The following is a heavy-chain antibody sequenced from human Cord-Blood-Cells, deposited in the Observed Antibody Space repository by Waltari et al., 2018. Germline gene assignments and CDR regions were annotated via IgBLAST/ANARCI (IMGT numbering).Heavy chain of an antibody. J-gene: IGHJ2*01. CDR3: AKCRRPYWYFDL. V-gene: IGHV3-23*01. D-gene: IGHD6-6*01. CDR1: GFTFSSYA. Sequence: EVQLLESGGGLVQPGGSLRLSCAASGFTFSSYAMSWVRQAPGKGLEWVSAFGGSGGSTYYADSVKGRFTISRDNSKNTLYLQMNSLRAEDTAVYYCAKCRRPYWYFDLWGRGTLVTVSS. CDR2: FGGSGGST.